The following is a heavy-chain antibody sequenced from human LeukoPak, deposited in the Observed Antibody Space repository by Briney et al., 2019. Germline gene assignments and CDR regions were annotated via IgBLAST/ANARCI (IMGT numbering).Heavy chain of an antibody. CDR1: GFTFSSYD. D-gene: IGHD6-19*01. CDR2: IGTAGDT. CDR3: ARVDPFGSGEYYFDY. J-gene: IGHJ4*02. Sequence: PGGSLRLSCAASGFTFSSYDMHWVRQATGKGLEWVSAIGTAGDTYYPGSVKGRFTISRENAKNSLYLQMNSLRAGDTAVYYCARVDPFGSGEYYFDYWGQGTLVTVSS. V-gene: IGHV3-13*01.